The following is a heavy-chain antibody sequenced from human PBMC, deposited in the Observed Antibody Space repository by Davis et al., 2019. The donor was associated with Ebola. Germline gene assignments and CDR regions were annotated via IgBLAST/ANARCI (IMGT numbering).Heavy chain of an antibody. J-gene: IGHJ4*02. Sequence: GGSLRLSCAASGFTFSSYSMNWVRQAPGKGLEWVSSISISSSYIYYADSVKGRFTISRDNAKNSLYLQMNSLRAEDTAVYYCARDRVVGGYEYPFDDWGQGTLVTVSS. CDR1: GFTFSSYS. V-gene: IGHV3-21*01. CDR3: ARDRVVGGYEYPFDD. D-gene: IGHD5-12*01. CDR2: ISISSSYI.